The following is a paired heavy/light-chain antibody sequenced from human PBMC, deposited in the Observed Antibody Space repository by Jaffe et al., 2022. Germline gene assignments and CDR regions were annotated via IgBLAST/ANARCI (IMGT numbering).Heavy chain of an antibody. D-gene: IGHD3-22*01. V-gene: IGHV4-38-2*01. Sequence: QVQLQESGPGLVKPSETLSLTCAVSGYAISSGYYWGWIRQPPGKGLEWIGSIYQSGSTYYNPSLKSRVTISVDTSKNQFSLKLYSVTAADTAVYYCARHGYYYDSSGYSFDPWGQGTLVTVSS. J-gene: IGHJ5*02. CDR1: GYAISSGYY. CDR2: IYQSGST. CDR3: ARHGYYYDSSGYSFDP.
Light chain of an antibody. CDR3: QQYNNWPSLT. J-gene: IGKJ4*01. Sequence: EIVMTQSPATLSVSPGERATLSCRASQSVSSNLAWYQQKPGQAPRLLIYGASSRATGIPARFSGSGSGTEFTLTISSLQSEDFAVYYCQQYNNWPSLTFGGGTKVEIK. CDR1: QSVSSN. V-gene: IGKV3-15*01. CDR2: GAS.